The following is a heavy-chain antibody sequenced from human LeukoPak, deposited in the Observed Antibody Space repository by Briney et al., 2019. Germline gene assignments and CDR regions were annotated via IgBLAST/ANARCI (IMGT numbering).Heavy chain of an antibody. V-gene: IGHV4-59*01. CDR3: ARDVETYYYDSSGYSRYYGMDV. CDR1: GGSISSYY. J-gene: IGHJ6*02. CDR2: IYYSGST. D-gene: IGHD3-22*01. Sequence: SETLSLTCTVSGGSISSYYWSWIRQPPGKGLEWIGYIYYSGSTNYNPSLKSRVTISVDTSKNQFSLKLSSVTAADTAVYYCARDVETYYYDSSGYSRYYGMDVWGQGTTVTVSS.